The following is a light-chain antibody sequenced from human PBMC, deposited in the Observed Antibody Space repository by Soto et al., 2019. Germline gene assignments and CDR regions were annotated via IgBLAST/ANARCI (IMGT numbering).Light chain of an antibody. V-gene: IGKV3-15*01. CDR2: GAS. CDR3: QQYNSCRYT. J-gene: IGKJ2*01. Sequence: IVMTQSQATRSLSPGERATLSCRASQRFSSNLAWYQQKPGQAPRLLIYGASTRATVIPARFSGSGSGTEFTLTISSLQSEVFADYYCQQYNSCRYTFGQGTMLEIK. CDR1: QRFSSN.